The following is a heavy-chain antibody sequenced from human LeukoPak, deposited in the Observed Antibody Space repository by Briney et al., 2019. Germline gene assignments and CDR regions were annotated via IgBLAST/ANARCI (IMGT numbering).Heavy chain of an antibody. CDR1: GYTFTGYY. V-gene: IGHV1-2*02. CDR3: ARGGEQLVPSSWFDP. D-gene: IGHD6-6*01. CDR2: INPNSGGT. J-gene: IGHJ5*02. Sequence: ASVKVSCKASGYTFTGYYMHWVRQAPGQGLEWMGWINPNSGGTNYAQKFQSRVTMTRDTSISTAYMELSRLRSDDTAVYYCARGGEQLVPSSWFDPWGQGTLVTVSS.